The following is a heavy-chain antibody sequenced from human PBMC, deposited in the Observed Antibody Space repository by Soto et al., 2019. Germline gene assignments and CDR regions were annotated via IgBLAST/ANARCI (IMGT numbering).Heavy chain of an antibody. CDR1: GGSISSSSYY. Sequence: SETLSLTCTVSGGSISSSSYYWGWIRQPPGKGLEWIGSIYYSGSTYYNPSLKSRVTISVDTSKNQFSLKLSSVTAADTAVYYCARRYSSSSEYYFDYWGQGTLVTVSS. V-gene: IGHV4-39*01. D-gene: IGHD6-6*01. CDR2: IYYSGST. J-gene: IGHJ4*02. CDR3: ARRYSSSSEYYFDY.